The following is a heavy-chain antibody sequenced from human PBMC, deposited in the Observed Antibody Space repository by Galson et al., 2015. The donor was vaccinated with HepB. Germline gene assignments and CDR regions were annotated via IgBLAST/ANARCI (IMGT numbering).Heavy chain of an antibody. CDR2: INPYNGNT. Sequence: SVKVSCKASGYTFRNYGVSWVRQAPGQGLEWMGWINPYNGNTNYAQNLQGRVTMTTDTSTSTDYMELRSLRSDDTAVYYCARDHLPLSRSGFYFDFWGHGTLVTGSP. D-gene: IGHD6-25*01. CDR1: GYTFRNYG. V-gene: IGHV1-18*01. CDR3: ARDHLPLSRSGFYFDF. J-gene: IGHJ4*01.